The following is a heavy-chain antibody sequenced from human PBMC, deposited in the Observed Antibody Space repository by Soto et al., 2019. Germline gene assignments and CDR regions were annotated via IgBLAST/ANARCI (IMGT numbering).Heavy chain of an antibody. D-gene: IGHD2-15*01. Sequence: QITLKESGPTLVKPTQTLTLTCTFSGFSLSTSGVGVGWIRQPPGKALEWLALIYWDDDKRYSPSLKSRLTINKDTSKNQVVLTMPNMDPVDTATYYCAHRPSYCSGGSCYSGFDYWGQGTLVTVSS. CDR3: AHRPSYCSGGSCYSGFDY. CDR1: GFSLSTSGVG. J-gene: IGHJ4*02. CDR2: IYWDDDK. V-gene: IGHV2-5*02.